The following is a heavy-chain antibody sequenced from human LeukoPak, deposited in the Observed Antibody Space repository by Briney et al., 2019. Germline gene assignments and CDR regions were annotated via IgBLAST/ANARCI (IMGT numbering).Heavy chain of an antibody. V-gene: IGHV3-7*01. D-gene: IGHD4-17*01. Sequence: GGSLRLSCAASGFTFSKYRMSWVRQAPGKGLEGVANIKEDGRERYYVDSVKVRFTISRDNAKSSLFLQMNSLRAKDTDVYFCVRDFAYGAPDCWGQGTLVTVSS. J-gene: IGHJ4*01. CDR2: IKEDGRER. CDR1: GFTFSKYR. CDR3: VRDFAYGAPDC.